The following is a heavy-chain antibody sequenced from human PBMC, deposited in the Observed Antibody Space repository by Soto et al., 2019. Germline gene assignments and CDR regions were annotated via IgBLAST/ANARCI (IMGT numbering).Heavy chain of an antibody. J-gene: IGHJ4*02. CDR1: GFTFSSYS. V-gene: IGHV3-48*01. Sequence: GGSLRLSCAASGFTFSSYSMNWVRQAPGKGLEWVSYISSSSSTIYYADSEKGRFTISRDNAKNSLYLQMNSLRAEDTAVYYCARDSHSPWIQLWLQPFDYWGQGTLVTVSS. CDR3: ARDSHSPWIQLWLQPFDY. D-gene: IGHD5-18*01. CDR2: ISSSSSTI.